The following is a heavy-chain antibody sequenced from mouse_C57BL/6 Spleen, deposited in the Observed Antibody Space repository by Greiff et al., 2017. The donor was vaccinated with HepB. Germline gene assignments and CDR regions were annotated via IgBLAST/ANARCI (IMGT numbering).Heavy chain of an antibody. J-gene: IGHJ4*01. V-gene: IGHV5-17*01. CDR2: ISSGSSTI. D-gene: IGHD2-4*01. Sequence: EVKLVESGGGLVKPGGSLKLSCAASGFTFSDYGMHWVRQAPEKGLEWVAYISSGSSTIYYADTVKGRFTISRDNAKNTLFLQMTSLRSEDTAMYYCASTMITTDYAMDYWGQGTSVTVSS. CDR1: GFTFSDYG. CDR3: ASTMITTDYAMDY.